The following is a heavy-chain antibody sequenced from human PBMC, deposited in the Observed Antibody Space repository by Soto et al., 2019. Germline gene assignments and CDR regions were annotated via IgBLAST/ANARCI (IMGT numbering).Heavy chain of an antibody. CDR2: IKSKTDGGTT. V-gene: IGHV3-15*01. Sequence: EVQLVESGGGLVKPGGSLRLSCAASGFTFSNAWMSWVRQAPGKGLEWVGRIKSKTDGGTTDYAAPVKGRFTISRHDSKNTLYLQMNSLKTEDTAVYYCTTLYYDILPGYYDYYYYMDVWGKWTTVTVSS. CDR3: TTLYYDILPGYYDYYYYMDV. CDR1: GFTFSNAW. D-gene: IGHD3-9*01. J-gene: IGHJ6*03.